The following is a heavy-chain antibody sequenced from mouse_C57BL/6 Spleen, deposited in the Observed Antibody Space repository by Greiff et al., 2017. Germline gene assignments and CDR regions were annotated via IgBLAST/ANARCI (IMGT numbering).Heavy chain of an antibody. V-gene: IGHV10-1*01. J-gene: IGHJ3*01. CDR2: IRSKSNNYAT. CDR3: VRGYYGSSWFAY. D-gene: IGHD1-1*01. Sequence: EVMLVESGGGLVQPKGSLKLSCAASGFSFNTYAMNWVRQAPGKGLEWVARIRSKSNNYATYYADSVKDRFTISRDDSESMLYLQMNNLKTEDTAMYYCVRGYYGSSWFAYWGQGTLVTVSA. CDR1: GFSFNTYA.